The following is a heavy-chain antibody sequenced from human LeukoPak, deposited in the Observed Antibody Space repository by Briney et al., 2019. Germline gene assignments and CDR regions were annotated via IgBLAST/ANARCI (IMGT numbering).Heavy chain of an antibody. J-gene: IGHJ4*02. CDR2: ISSSGNTI. CDR1: GFTFSSYE. CDR3: ARRSSRSFDY. D-gene: IGHD2/OR15-2a*01. Sequence: GGSLRLSCAASGFTFSSYERNWVRQAPGKGLEWVSYISSSGNTIYYADSVKGRFTISRDNAKNSLYLQMSSLRAEDTAVYYCARRSSRSFDYWGRGTLVTVSS. V-gene: IGHV3-48*03.